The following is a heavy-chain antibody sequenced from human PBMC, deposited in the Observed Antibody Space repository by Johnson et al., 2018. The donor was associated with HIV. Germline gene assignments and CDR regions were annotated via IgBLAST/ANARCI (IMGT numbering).Heavy chain of an antibody. Sequence: VQLVESWGGLIQPGGSLRLSCAASGFTFSSYWMSWVRQAPGKGLEWVANIKQDGSEKYYADSVKGRFTISRDNSKSTLYLQMNSLRPEDTAVYYCAKERRAPRAFDIWGQGTMVTVSS. J-gene: IGHJ3*02. CDR1: GFTFSSYW. V-gene: IGHV3-7*04. CDR3: AKERRAPRAFDI. CDR2: IKQDGSEK.